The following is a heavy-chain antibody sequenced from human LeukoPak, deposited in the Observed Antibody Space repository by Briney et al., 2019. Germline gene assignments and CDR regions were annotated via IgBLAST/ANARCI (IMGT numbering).Heavy chain of an antibody. Sequence: GGSLRLSCAASGFTGSSKYMSWVRQAPGKGLEWVSVIYSGGNTYYADSVKGRFTISRDNSKNTLYLQMNSLRAEDTAVYYCARVEGSSWYGAFDIWGQGTMVTVSS. D-gene: IGHD6-13*01. J-gene: IGHJ3*02. CDR2: IYSGGNT. CDR1: GFTGSSKY. V-gene: IGHV3-66*01. CDR3: ARVEGSSWYGAFDI.